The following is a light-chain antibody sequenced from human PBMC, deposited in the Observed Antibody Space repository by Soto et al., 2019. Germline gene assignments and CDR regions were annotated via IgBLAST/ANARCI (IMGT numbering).Light chain of an antibody. V-gene: IGLV2-23*02. CDR2: EVS. Sequence: QSALTHPASVSGSPGQSITISCTGTRSDVGSYNLVSWYQQHPGKAPKLMIYEVSKRPSGVSNRFSGSKSGNTASLTVSGLQAEDEADYYCCSYAGSRVFGGGTTLTVL. CDR1: RSDVGSYNL. CDR3: CSYAGSRV. J-gene: IGLJ2*01.